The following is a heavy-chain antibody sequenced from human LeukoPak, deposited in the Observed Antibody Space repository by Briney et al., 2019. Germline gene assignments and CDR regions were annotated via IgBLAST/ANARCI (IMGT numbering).Heavy chain of an antibody. CDR1: GGSISSYY. Sequence: SETLSLTCTVSGGSISSYYWSWIRQPPGKGLEWIGYIYYSGSTNYNPSLKSRVTISVDTSKNQFSLKLSSVTAADTAVYYCAREVVGGYYFDYWGQGTLVTVSS. J-gene: IGHJ4*02. V-gene: IGHV4-59*01. CDR3: AREVVGGYYFDY. D-gene: IGHD3-16*01. CDR2: IYYSGST.